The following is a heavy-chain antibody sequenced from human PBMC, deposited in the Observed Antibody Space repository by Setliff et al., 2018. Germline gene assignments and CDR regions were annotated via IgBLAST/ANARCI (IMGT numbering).Heavy chain of an antibody. CDR1: GYTFTIYG. Sequence: ASVKVSCKASGYTFTIYGINWVRQAPGQGLEWMGWISGFNSYTQYSQKFKGRVTMTTDTSTNTAYLELRSLRPDDTAVYYCARLVRFCTRTACQTVAGDESWGQGTLVTVSS. D-gene: IGHD2-8*01. J-gene: IGHJ5*01. V-gene: IGHV1-18*01. CDR3: ARLVRFCTRTACQTVAGDES. CDR2: ISGFNSYT.